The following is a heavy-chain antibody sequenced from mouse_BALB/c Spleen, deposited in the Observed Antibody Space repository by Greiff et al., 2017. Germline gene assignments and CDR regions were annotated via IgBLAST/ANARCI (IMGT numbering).Heavy chain of an antibody. Sequence: EAKLVESGGGLVKPGGSLKLSCAASGFAFSSYDMSWVRQTPEKRLEWVAYISYGGGNTYYPDTVKGRFTISRDNAKNTLYLQMSSLKSEDTAMYYCARRGSSYDYAMDYWGQGTSVTVSS. D-gene: IGHD1-1*01. CDR1: GFAFSSYD. V-gene: IGHV5-12-1*01. CDR2: ISYGGGNT. CDR3: ARRGSSYDYAMDY. J-gene: IGHJ4*01.